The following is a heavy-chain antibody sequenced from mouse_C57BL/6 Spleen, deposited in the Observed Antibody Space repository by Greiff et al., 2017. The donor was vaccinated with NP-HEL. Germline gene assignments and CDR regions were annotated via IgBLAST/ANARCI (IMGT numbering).Heavy chain of an antibody. CDR2: INPGSGGT. V-gene: IGHV1-54*01. D-gene: IGHD3-3*01. J-gene: IGHJ2*01. CDR3: ARGRAGGY. Sequence: QVQLKESGAELVRPGTSVKVSCKASGYSFTNYLIEWVKQRPGQGLEWIGVINPGSGGTNYNEKFKGKATLTADKSSSTAYMQLSSLTSEDSAVYFCARGRAGGYWGQGTTLTVSS. CDR1: GYSFTNYL.